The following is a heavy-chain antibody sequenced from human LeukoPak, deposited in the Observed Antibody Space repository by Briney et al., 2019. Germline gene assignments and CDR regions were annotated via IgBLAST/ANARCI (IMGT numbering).Heavy chain of an antibody. J-gene: IGHJ4*02. Sequence: GESLKISCKGSGYSFSDYWIGWVRQMPGRGLEWLGIIYPGDSDTRYSPSFQGQVTISVDKSISTAYLQWSSLRASDTAMYYCVRLYDFDSSGYYSGDYWGQGTPVTVSS. CDR2: IYPGDSDT. CDR3: VRLYDFDSSGYYSGDY. D-gene: IGHD3-22*01. V-gene: IGHV5-51*01. CDR1: GYSFSDYW.